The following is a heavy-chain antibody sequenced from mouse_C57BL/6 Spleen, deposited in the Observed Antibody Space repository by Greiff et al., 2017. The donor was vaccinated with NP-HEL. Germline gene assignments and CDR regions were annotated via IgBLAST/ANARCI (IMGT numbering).Heavy chain of an antibody. V-gene: IGHV1-15*01. D-gene: IGHD1-1*01. CDR1: GYTFTDSE. Sequence: QVQLKQSGAELVRPGASVTLSCKASGYTFTDSEMHWVKQTPVHGLEWIGAIAPETGGTAYNQKFKGKAILTADKSSSTAYMELRSLTSEDSAVYYCTDYGSSFAGFAYWGQGTLVTVSA. CDR3: TDYGSSFAGFAY. CDR2: IAPETGGT. J-gene: IGHJ3*01.